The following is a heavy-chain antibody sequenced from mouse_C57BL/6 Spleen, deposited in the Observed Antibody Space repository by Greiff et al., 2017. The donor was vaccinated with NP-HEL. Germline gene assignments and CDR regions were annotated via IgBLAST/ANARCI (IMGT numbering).Heavy chain of an antibody. D-gene: IGHD1-1*01. V-gene: IGHV1-64*01. Sequence: QVQLQQPGAELVKPGASVKLSCTASGYTFTSYWMHWVKQRPGQGLEWIGMIHPNSGSTNYNEKFKSKATLTVDKSSSTAYMQLSSLTSEDSAVYYGARVTTENDFDYWGQGTTLTVSS. CDR2: IHPNSGST. J-gene: IGHJ2*01. CDR1: GYTFTSYW. CDR3: ARVTTENDFDY.